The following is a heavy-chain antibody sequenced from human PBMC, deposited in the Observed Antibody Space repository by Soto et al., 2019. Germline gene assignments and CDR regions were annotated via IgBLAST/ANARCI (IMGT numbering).Heavy chain of an antibody. J-gene: IGHJ4*02. CDR2: IYYSGST. Sequence: QVQLQESGPGLVKPSQTLSLTCTVSGGSISSGGYYWSWIRQHPGKGLEWIGYIYYSGSTYYNPSLKSRVTISVDTSKNQFSLKLSSVTAADTAVYYCARAPIVVVPAYYFDYWGQGTLVTVSS. D-gene: IGHD2-2*01. CDR1: GGSISSGGYY. V-gene: IGHV4-31*03. CDR3: ARAPIVVVPAYYFDY.